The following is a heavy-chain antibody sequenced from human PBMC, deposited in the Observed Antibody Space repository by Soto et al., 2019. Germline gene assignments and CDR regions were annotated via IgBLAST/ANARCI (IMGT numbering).Heavy chain of an antibody. V-gene: IGHV4-30-2*01. D-gene: IGHD2-2*02. J-gene: IGHJ4*02. CDR3: AREDCSSTSCYTAY. CDR1: GGSISSGGYS. Sequence: QLQLQESGSGRVKPSQTLSLTCAVSGGSISSGGYSWSWIRQPPGKGLEWIGYIYHSGSTYYNPSLKSRVTISVDRSKNQFSLKLSSVTAADTAVYYCAREDCSSTSCYTAYWGQGTLVTVSS. CDR2: IYHSGST.